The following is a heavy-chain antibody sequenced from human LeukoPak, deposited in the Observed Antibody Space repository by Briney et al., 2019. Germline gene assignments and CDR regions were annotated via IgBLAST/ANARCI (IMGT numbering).Heavy chain of an antibody. V-gene: IGHV1-18*01. J-gene: IGHJ4*02. D-gene: IGHD2-2*01. CDR1: GYTFISYG. CDR3: ARDEPIVVVPAGVDY. CDR2: ISGYNGNT. Sequence: GASVKVSCKASGYTFISYGISWVRQAPGQGLEWMGWISGYNGNTNYTQKFQGRVTMTTDTSTRTAYMELRSLRSDDTAVYYCARDEPIVVVPAGVDYWGQGTLVTVSS.